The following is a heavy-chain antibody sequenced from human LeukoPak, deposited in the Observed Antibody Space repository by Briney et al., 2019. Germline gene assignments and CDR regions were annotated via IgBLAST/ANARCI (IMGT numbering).Heavy chain of an antibody. CDR3: AKGRPGITIFGVVDY. CDR2: ISGSGGST. CDR1: GFTFSSYA. Sequence: GGSLRLSCAASGFTFSSYAMHWVRQAPGKGLEWVSAISGSGGSTYYADSVKGRFTISRDNSKNTLYLQMNSLRAEDTAVYYCAKGRPGITIFGVVDYWGQGTLVTVSS. V-gene: IGHV3-23*01. J-gene: IGHJ4*02. D-gene: IGHD3-3*01.